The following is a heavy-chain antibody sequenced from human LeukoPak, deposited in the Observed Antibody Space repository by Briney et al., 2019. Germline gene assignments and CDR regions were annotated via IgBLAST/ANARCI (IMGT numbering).Heavy chain of an antibody. CDR2: IYSGVST. D-gene: IGHD4/OR15-4a*01. V-gene: IGHV3-66*04. Sequence: GGSLRLSCAASEFSVGSNYMSWVRQAPGKGLEWVSLIYSGVSTYYSDSVTGRSTFSRENPKNRLYLILNSLEAEPTARFYCAGRAGAYSHPYDYWGQGTLVTVSS. CDR1: EFSVGSNY. CDR3: AGRAGAYSHPYDY. J-gene: IGHJ4*02.